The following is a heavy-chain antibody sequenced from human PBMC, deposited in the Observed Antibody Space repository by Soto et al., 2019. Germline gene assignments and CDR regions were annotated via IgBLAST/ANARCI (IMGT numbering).Heavy chain of an antibody. CDR3: VGQGSNTGSDAEYSQR. CDR2: IYYSGNT. D-gene: IGHD1-26*01. CDR1: GGSISSSTYY. Sequence: QLQLQESGPGLVKPSETLSLTCTVSGGSISSSTYYWGWIRQPPGKGLEWIGSIYYSGNTYYSPPLXRXVXIXLDTSETHFSLRLSSLAAADTAVYYCVGQGSNTGSDAEYSQRWGQGTLVTGSS. V-gene: IGHV4-39*02. J-gene: IGHJ1*01.